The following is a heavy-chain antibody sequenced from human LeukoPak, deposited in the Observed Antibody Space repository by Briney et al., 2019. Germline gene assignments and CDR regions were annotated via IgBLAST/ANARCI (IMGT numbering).Heavy chain of an antibody. V-gene: IGHV4-59*12. Sequence: SETLSLTCTVSGGSISSYYWSWIRQPPGKGLEWIGYIYYSGSTNYNPSLKSRVTISVDTSKNQFSLKLSSVTAADTAVYYCARARNYYDSSDYYYEGDAFDIWGQGTMVTVSS. CDR3: ARARNYYDSSDYYYEGDAFDI. CDR1: GGSISSYY. CDR2: IYYSGST. D-gene: IGHD3-22*01. J-gene: IGHJ3*02.